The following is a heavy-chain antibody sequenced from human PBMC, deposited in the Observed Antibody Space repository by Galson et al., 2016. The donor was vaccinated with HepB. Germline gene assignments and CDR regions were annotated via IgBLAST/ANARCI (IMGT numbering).Heavy chain of an antibody. V-gene: IGHV4-59*01. D-gene: IGHD1-26*01. CDR3: ARSSHRGTYYDAH. CDR2: MYYNGES. J-gene: IGHJ4*02. Sequence: SETLCLTCTVSGGSITSYYWTWIRQPPGKGLEWIGYMYYNGESNYNPSLKSRVTISVDTSKNQVSLNLNSVTTADTAVYYCARSSHRGTYYDAHWGQGTLVTVSS. CDR1: GGSITSYY.